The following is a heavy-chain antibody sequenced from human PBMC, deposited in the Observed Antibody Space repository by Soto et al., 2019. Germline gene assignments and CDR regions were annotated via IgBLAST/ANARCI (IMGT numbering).Heavy chain of an antibody. CDR1: GGSISSYY. D-gene: IGHD3-3*01. V-gene: IGHV4-59*01. CDR2: IYYSGST. CDR3: ARTIFGVSVRFDP. Sequence: QVQLQESGPGLVKPSETLSLTCTVSGGSISSYYWRWIRQPPGKGLEWIGYIYYSGSTNYNPSLKSRVTISVDTSKNRFSRKLSSVTAADTAVYYCARTIFGVSVRFDPWGQGTLVAVSS. J-gene: IGHJ5*02.